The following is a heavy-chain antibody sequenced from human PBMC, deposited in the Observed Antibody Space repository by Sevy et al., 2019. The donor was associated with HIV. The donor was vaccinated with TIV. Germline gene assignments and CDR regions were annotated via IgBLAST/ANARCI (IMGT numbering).Heavy chain of an antibody. CDR1: GFTFRSYW. Sequence: GGSLRLSCAVSGFTFRSYWMSWVRQAPGKGLEWVAHIKVDGSEKYHVDSVKGRFTISRDNAKNPLFLQMNSLRVEDTAVYYCVGDCSSTSCLWGLDVWGQGTAVTVSS. CDR2: IKVDGSEK. CDR3: VGDCSSTSCLWGLDV. V-gene: IGHV3-7*03. J-gene: IGHJ6*02. D-gene: IGHD2-2*01.